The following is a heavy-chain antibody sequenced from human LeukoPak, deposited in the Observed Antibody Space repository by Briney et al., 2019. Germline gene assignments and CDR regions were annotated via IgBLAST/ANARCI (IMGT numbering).Heavy chain of an antibody. D-gene: IGHD6-19*01. CDR3: GRDQGNVDSSGWYFVGNAFDI. J-gene: IGHJ3*02. V-gene: IGHV4-34*01. CDR2: INHSGST. CDR1: GGSFSGYY. Sequence: SETLSLTCAVYGGSFSGYYWSWIRQPPGKGLEWIGEINHSGSTNYNPSLKSRVTISVDTSKNQFSLKLSSVTAADTAVYFCGRDQGNVDSSGWYFVGNAFDIWGQGTMVTVSS.